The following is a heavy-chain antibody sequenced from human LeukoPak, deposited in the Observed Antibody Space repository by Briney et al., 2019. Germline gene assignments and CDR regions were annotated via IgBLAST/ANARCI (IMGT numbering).Heavy chain of an antibody. CDR2: IYTSGST. CDR3: ARGWSYYDY. J-gene: IGHJ4*02. D-gene: IGHD3-3*01. V-gene: IGHV4-61*02. CDR1: GGSISSGSYY. Sequence: SETLSLTCTVSGGSISSGSYYWSWIRQPARKGLEWIGRIYTSGSTNYNPSLKSRVTISVDTSKNQFSLKLSSVTAADTAVYYCARGWSYYDYWGQGTLVTVSS.